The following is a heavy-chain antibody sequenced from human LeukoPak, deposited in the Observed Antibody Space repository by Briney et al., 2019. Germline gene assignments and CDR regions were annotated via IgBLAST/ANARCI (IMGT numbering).Heavy chain of an antibody. Sequence: PSETLSLTCTVSGGSISSSNYYWSWIRQTPGKRLEWIGEIDHSGATNYNPSLKSRVTISLDTSKNQFSLKLTSVIAADTAVYFCARSGTYQYSSTSDYWGQGTLVTVSS. CDR2: IDHSGAT. V-gene: IGHV4-39*07. CDR1: GGSISSSNYY. D-gene: IGHD6-13*01. J-gene: IGHJ4*02. CDR3: ARSGTYQYSSTSDY.